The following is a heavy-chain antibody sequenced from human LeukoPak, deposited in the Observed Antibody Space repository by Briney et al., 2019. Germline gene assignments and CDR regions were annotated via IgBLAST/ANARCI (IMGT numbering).Heavy chain of an antibody. Sequence: PGGSLRLSCGASGFTFSTYWMSWVRQPPGKTLEWIGEIHRSGSATYNPSLKSRVTISIDKSKNQLSLQLTSVTAADTAVYYCTSNGYYCLKNWGQGTLVTVSS. CDR3: TSNGYYCLKN. V-gene: IGHV4-4*02. J-gene: IGHJ4*02. D-gene: IGHD3-3*01. CDR1: GFTFSTYW. CDR2: IHRSGSA.